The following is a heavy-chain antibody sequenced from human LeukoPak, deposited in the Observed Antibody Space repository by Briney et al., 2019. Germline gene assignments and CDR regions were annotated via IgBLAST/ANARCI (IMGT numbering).Heavy chain of an antibody. CDR1: GGSISSYY. D-gene: IGHD6-13*01. J-gene: IGHJ4*02. CDR2: IYYSEST. V-gene: IGHV4-59*08. CDR3: ARHSSSYYDFDY. Sequence: PSETLSLTCTVSGGSISSYYWSWIRQPPGKGLEWIGHIYYSESTNYNPSLKSRVTISVDTSKNQFSLKLRSVTAADTAVYYCARHSSSYYDFDYWGQGTLVTVSS.